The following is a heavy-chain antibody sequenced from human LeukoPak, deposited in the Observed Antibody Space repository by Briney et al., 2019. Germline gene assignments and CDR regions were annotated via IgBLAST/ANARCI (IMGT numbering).Heavy chain of an antibody. CDR1: GGSISSYY. D-gene: IGHD3-10*01. CDR3: ARGGNRFGGFYFDY. V-gene: IGHV4-4*07. Sequence: SETLSLTCTVSGGSISSYYWSWIRQPAGKGLEWIGRIYSTGSTNYNPSLKSRVTMSVDTSKNQFSLRLRSVTAADTAVYYCARGGNRFGGFYFDYWGQGIQVIVSS. J-gene: IGHJ4*02. CDR2: IYSTGST.